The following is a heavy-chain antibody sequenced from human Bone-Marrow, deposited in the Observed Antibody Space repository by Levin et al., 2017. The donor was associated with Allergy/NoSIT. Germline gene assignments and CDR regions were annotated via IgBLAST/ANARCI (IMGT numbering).Heavy chain of an antibody. CDR1: AFTFDDYA. CDR2: ISWNSGTV. J-gene: IGHJ6*02. Sequence: GGALRLSCAASAFTFDDYAMHWVRQAPGKGLEWVAGISWNSGTVGYSDSVKGRFTVSRDNVKKSLYLQMDSLRVDDTALYYCAKDITVRRSSPPLYSFDGMDVWGQGTTVTGSS. CDR3: AKDITVRRSSPPLYSFDGMDV. V-gene: IGHV3-9*01. D-gene: IGHD4-17*01.